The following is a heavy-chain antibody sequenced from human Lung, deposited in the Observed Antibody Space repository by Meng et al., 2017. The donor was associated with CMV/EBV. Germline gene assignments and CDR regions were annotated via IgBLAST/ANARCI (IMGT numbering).Heavy chain of an antibody. CDR2: ISSSSGTI. D-gene: IGHD2-2*01. CDR3: ARVSGYCSTTSCQWVGGEGYYYYGRDV. J-gene: IGHJ6*02. V-gene: IGHV3-48*04. CDR1: GFTFRTYS. Sequence: GESLKISCAASGFTFRTYSMNWVRQAPGKGLEWVSHISSSSGTIYYADSVKGRFTVSRDNAKNSLYLQMNSLRAEDTAVYYCARVSGYCSTTSCQWVGGEGYYYYGRDVWGPVNXVNVAS.